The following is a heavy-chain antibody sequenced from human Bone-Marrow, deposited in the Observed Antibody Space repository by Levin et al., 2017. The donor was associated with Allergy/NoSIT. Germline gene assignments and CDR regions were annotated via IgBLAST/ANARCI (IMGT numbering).Heavy chain of an antibody. D-gene: IGHD2-2*01. CDR2: IKSKTDGEIR. J-gene: IGHJ4*02. CDR3: STLVPAAEGDY. Sequence: GESLKISCAASGFNFIKAWMSWVRQAPGKGLEWVGRIKSKTDGEIRDYAAPVKGRFIVSRDDSKNTLYLQMNSLKIEDTAVYYCSTLVPAAEGDYWGQGTLVTVSS. CDR1: GFNFIKAW. V-gene: IGHV3-15*07.